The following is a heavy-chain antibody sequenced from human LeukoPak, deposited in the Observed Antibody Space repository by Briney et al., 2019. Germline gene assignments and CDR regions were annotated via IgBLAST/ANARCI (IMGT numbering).Heavy chain of an antibody. V-gene: IGHV1-69*05. D-gene: IGHD3-22*01. CDR3: AVVIADAFDI. CDR2: NIPIFGTA. CDR1: GGTFSSYA. Sequence: GSSVKVSCKASGGTFSSYAISWVRQAPGQGLEWMGRNIPIFGTANYAQKFQGRVTITTDESTSTAYMELSSLRSEDTAVYYCAVVIADAFDIWGEGTMVTVSS. J-gene: IGHJ3*02.